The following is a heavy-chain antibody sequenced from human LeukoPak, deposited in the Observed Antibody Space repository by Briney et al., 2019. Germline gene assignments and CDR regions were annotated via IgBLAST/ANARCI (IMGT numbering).Heavy chain of an antibody. CDR3: ARNYVGYAFDI. CDR1: GGSVRSYY. D-gene: IGHD1-7*01. J-gene: IGHJ3*02. V-gene: IGHV4-59*02. Sequence: PSETLSLTCTVSGGSVRSYYWSWIRQPPGKGLEWIGYIYSSGTTNYNPSLKTGVTISVDTSKNQFSLKLTSVTAADTAVYYCARNYVGYAFDIWGQGTVVTVSS. CDR2: IYSSGTT.